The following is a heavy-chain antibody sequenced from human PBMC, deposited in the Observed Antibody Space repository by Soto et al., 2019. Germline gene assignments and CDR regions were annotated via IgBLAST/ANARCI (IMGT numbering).Heavy chain of an antibody. V-gene: IGHV4-39*01. CDR1: GGSISSSSYY. Sequence: ASETLSLTCTVSGGSISSSSYYWGWIRQPPGKGLEWIGSIYYSGSTYYNPSLKSRVTISVDTSKNQFSLKLSSVTAADTAVYYCARIYDFWSGYPYDWGQGTLVTVSS. CDR3: ARIYDFWSGYPYD. D-gene: IGHD3-3*01. J-gene: IGHJ4*02. CDR2: IYYSGST.